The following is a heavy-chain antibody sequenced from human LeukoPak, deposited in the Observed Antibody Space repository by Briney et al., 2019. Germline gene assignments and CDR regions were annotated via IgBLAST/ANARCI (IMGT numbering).Heavy chain of an antibody. CDR1: GGTFSSYA. D-gene: IGHD1-26*01. Sequence: GASVKVSCKASGGTFSSYAISWVRQAPGQGLEWMGGIIPIFGTANYAQKFQGRVTITADESTSTAYMELSSLRSEDTAVYYCARDKGGGSYLGVDYWGQGTLVTVSS. CDR3: ARDKGGGSYLGVDY. CDR2: IIPIFGTA. V-gene: IGHV1-69*13. J-gene: IGHJ4*02.